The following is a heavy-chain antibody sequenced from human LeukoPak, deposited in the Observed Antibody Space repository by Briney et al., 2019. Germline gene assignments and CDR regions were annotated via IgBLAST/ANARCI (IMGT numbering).Heavy chain of an antibody. CDR2: ISGSGGST. D-gene: IGHD1-26*01. CDR1: GFTFSSFG. Sequence: GGSLRLSCAASGFTFSSFGMNWVRQAPGKGLEWVSAISGSGGSTYYADSVKGRFTISRDNSKNTLYLQMNSLRAEDTAVYYCAKVGIVGANYYYYYMDVWGKGTTVTISS. CDR3: AKVGIVGANYYYYYMDV. V-gene: IGHV3-23*01. J-gene: IGHJ6*03.